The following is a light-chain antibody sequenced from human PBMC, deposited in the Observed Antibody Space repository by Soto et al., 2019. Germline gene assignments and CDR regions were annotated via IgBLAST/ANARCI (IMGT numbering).Light chain of an antibody. Sequence: AIQLTQSPSSLSASVGDRVTITCRASQDITSALAWYQQKPGKAPNLLIYAASSLKSGVPSRFSGSGSGTDFTLTISSLQPEDFATYYCQQFNSYVITFAQGTRLETK. CDR2: AAS. CDR1: QDITSA. J-gene: IGKJ5*01. V-gene: IGKV1-13*02. CDR3: QQFNSYVIT.